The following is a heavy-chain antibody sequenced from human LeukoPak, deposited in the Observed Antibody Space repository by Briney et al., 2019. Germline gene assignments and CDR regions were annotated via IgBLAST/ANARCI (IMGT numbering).Heavy chain of an antibody. CDR2: IYPGDSRT. CDR3: ARRDVITPYFDL. D-gene: IGHD4-23*01. J-gene: IGHJ2*01. V-gene: IGHV5-51*07. Sequence: GESLKTSCKGSGYSFATYWIGWAHQMPGKGLEWMGIIYPGDSRTRYSPSFQGQVTISADKSISTAYLQWSSLKASDTAMYYCARRDVITPYFDLWGRGALVTVSS. CDR1: GYSFATYW.